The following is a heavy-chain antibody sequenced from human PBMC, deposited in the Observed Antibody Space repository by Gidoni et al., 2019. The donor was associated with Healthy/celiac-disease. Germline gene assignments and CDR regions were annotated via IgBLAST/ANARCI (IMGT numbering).Heavy chain of an antibody. CDR1: GGTVSSYA. D-gene: IGHD6-19*01. Sequence: QVQLVQSGAAVTKPGSSVKVSCKASGGTVSSYAFSWVRQAPGQGLEWMGGIIPIFGTANYAQKFQGRVTITADESTSTAYMELSSLRSEDTAVYYCARDRAGYSSGWTAGDYGMDVWGQGTTVTVSS. CDR2: IIPIFGTA. V-gene: IGHV1-69*01. J-gene: IGHJ6*02. CDR3: ARDRAGYSSGWTAGDYGMDV.